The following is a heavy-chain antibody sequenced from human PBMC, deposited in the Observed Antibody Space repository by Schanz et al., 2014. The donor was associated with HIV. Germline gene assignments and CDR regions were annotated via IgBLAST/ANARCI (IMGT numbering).Heavy chain of an antibody. D-gene: IGHD1-1*01. CDR1: GYTFSDYD. J-gene: IGHJ4*02. CDR2: MNPNSGNT. V-gene: IGHV1-8*02. CDR3: ASSRPMGLEIDF. Sequence: QVQLVQSGPEVKKPGASVRVSCETSGYTFSDYDINWVRQAPGQGLEWMGWMNPNSGNTGYAQKFQGRVTMTRNTSISTAYMELSSLRSEDTAVYYCASSRPMGLEIDFWGQGTLVTVSS.